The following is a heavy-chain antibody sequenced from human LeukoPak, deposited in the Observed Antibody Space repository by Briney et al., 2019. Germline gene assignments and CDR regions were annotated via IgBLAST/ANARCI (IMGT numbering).Heavy chain of an antibody. CDR2: IIPILGIA. D-gene: IGHD2-2*02. J-gene: IGHJ3*02. V-gene: IGHV1-69*02. CDR3: ATALGYCSSTSCYTAFDI. Sequence: SVKVSCKASGGTFISYTISWVRQAPGQGLEWMGRIIPILGIANYAQKFQGRVTITADKSTSTAYMELSSLRSEDTAVYYCATALGYCSSTSCYTAFDIWGQGTMVTVSS. CDR1: GGTFISYT.